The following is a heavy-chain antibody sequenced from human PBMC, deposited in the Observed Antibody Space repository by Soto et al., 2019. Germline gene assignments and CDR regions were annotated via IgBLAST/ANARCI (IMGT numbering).Heavy chain of an antibody. J-gene: IGHJ4*02. CDR3: ARLTSLSLWFFDY. V-gene: IGHV4-31*03. CDR2: IYYTGST. CDR1: DDSIRSGAHY. Sequence: QVQLQESGPGLVTPSQTLSLTCTVSDDSIRSGAHYWSWIRQHPGKGLEWIGNIYYTGSTYYNPSLKSRVTISVDTSKNQFSLKMNSVTAADTAVYYCARLTSLSLWFFDYWGQGTLVTVSS. D-gene: IGHD2-21*01.